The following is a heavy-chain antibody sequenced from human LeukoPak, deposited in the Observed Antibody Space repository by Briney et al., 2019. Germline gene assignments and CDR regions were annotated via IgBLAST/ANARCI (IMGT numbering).Heavy chain of an antibody. CDR3: AKDLYSGSYFGAVDY. V-gene: IGHV3-9*01. D-gene: IGHD1-26*01. Sequence: PGGSLRLSCAASGFTFDDYAMHWVRHAPGKGLEWVSGISWNSGSIGYADSVKGRFTISRDNAKNSLYLQMNSRRAEDTALYYCAKDLYSGSYFGAVDYWGQGTLVTVSS. CDR1: GFTFDDYA. CDR2: ISWNSGSI. J-gene: IGHJ4*02.